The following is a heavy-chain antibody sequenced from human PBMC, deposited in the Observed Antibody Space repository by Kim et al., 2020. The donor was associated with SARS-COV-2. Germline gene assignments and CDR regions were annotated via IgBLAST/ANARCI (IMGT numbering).Heavy chain of an antibody. Sequence: ASVKVSCKASGYTFTSYAMHWVRQAPGQRLEWMGWINAGNGNTKYSQKFQGRVTITRDTSASTAYMELSSLRSEDTAVYYCAREGGSGWAYYYYGMDVWGQGATVTVSS. J-gene: IGHJ6*02. CDR1: GYTFTSYA. D-gene: IGHD6-19*01. CDR3: AREGGSGWAYYYYGMDV. V-gene: IGHV1-3*01. CDR2: INAGNGNT.